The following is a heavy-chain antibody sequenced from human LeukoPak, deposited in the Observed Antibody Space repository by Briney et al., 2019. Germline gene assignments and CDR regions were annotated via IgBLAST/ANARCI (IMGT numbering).Heavy chain of an antibody. D-gene: IGHD4-17*01. V-gene: IGHV3-23*01. J-gene: IGHJ4*02. CDR3: AKDRGRDYGDYYFDY. Sequence: PGGSLRPSCAASGFTFSSYAMSWVRQAPGKGLEWVSAISGSGGSTYYADSVKGRFTISRDNSKNTLYLQMNSLRAEDTAVYYCAKDRGRDYGDYYFDYWGQGTLVTVSS. CDR2: ISGSGGST. CDR1: GFTFSSYA.